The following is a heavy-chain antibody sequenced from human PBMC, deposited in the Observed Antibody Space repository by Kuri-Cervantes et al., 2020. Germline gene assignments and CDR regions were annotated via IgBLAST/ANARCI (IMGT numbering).Heavy chain of an antibody. Sequence: ASVKVSCKVSGYTLTELSMHWVRQAPGKGLEWMGGFDPEDGETIYAQKFQGRVTMTEDTSTDTAYMELSSLRSEDTAVYYCARAGSMVRGDDWFDPWGQGTLVTVSS. CDR1: GYTLTELS. D-gene: IGHD3-10*01. CDR3: ARAGSMVRGDDWFDP. J-gene: IGHJ5*02. V-gene: IGHV1-24*01. CDR2: FDPEDGET.